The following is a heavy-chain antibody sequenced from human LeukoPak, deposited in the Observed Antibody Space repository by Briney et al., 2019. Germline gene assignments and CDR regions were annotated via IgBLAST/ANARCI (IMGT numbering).Heavy chain of an antibody. D-gene: IGHD6-6*01. Sequence: GGSLRLSCAASGFTFSSYWMNWARQAPGKGLEWVASINHNGNVNYYVDSVKGRFTISRDNAKNSLYLQMNSLRTEDTALYYCAKDILASSSSTTCFDYWGQGTLVTVSS. V-gene: IGHV3-7*03. CDR2: INHNGNVN. J-gene: IGHJ4*02. CDR1: GFTFSSYW. CDR3: AKDILASSSSTTCFDY.